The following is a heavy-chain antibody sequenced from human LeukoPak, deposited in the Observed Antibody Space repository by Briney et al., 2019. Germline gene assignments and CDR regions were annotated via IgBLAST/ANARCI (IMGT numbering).Heavy chain of an antibody. D-gene: IGHD1/OR15-1a*01. V-gene: IGHV1-2*02. J-gene: IGHJ4*02. Sequence: ASVKVSCKASGYTFTDYYIHWVRQAPGHGLEWMGWVNPHSGGTNYAQKFQGRVTMTRDTSINTAYMELSSLRSDDTAVFYCARGTTHWGQGTLITVSS. CDR1: GYTFTDYY. CDR2: VNPHSGGT. CDR3: ARGTTH.